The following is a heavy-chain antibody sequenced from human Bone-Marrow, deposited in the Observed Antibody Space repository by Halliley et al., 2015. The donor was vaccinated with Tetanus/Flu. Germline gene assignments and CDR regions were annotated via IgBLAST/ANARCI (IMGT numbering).Heavy chain of an antibody. CDR3: ARDLRMGVAVAGIDY. Sequence: SLRLSCAASGFPLSDYYMSWIRQAPGKGLEWVSYISHSSSTIYYADSVKGRFTISRDNARNPLYLQMDSLRADDTAVYYCARDLRMGVAVAGIDYWGQGTLVSVS. CDR2: ISHSSSTI. CDR1: GFPLSDYY. J-gene: IGHJ4*02. V-gene: IGHV3-11*01. D-gene: IGHD6-19*01.